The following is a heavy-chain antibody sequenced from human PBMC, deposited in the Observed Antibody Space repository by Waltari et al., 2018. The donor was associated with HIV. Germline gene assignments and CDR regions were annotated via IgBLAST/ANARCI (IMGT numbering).Heavy chain of an antibody. V-gene: IGHV1-69*08. Sequence: QVQLVQSGAEVKKPGSSVTISCKASGGAFISHSFNWVRQAPGQGLEWMGRGIPVAGTANKAQRFQDRVTITADKITTTVYMELRSLRLDDTAMYYCASARETMGVDFDSWGQGTPVTV. J-gene: IGHJ4*02. D-gene: IGHD3-10*01. CDR3: ASARETMGVDFDS. CDR2: GIPVAGTA. CDR1: GGAFISHS.